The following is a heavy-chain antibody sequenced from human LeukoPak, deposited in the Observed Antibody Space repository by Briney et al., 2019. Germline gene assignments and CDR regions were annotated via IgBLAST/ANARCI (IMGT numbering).Heavy chain of an antibody. V-gene: IGHV4-59*01. J-gene: IGHJ6*02. CDR1: GGSISSYY. CDR2: IYYSGST. D-gene: IGHD5-12*01. CDR3: ARDRGYSGYDFQYYYYYGMDV. Sequence: SETLSLTCTVSGGSISSYYWSWIRQPPGKGLEWIGYIYYSGSTNYNPSLKSRVTISVDTSKNQFSLKLSSVTAADTAVYYCARDRGYSGYDFQYYYYYGMDVWGQGTTVTVSS.